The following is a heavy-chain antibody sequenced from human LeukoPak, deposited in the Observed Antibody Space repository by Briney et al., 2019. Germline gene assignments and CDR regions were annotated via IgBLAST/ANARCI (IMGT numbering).Heavy chain of an antibody. CDR1: GYIFTKYY. CDR3: ARAGYDSSGYYSY. Sequence: ASVKVSCKASGYIFTKYYMHWVRQAPGKGIEWMGIINPTGGSTTYAQNFQGRVTMTRDTSTSTVYMEVSSLRSEDTAVYYCARAGYDSSGYYSYWGQGTLVTVSS. J-gene: IGHJ4*02. D-gene: IGHD3-22*01. CDR2: INPTGGST. V-gene: IGHV1-46*01.